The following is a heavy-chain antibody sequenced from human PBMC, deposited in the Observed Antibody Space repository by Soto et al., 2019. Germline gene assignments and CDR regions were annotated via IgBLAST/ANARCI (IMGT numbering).Heavy chain of an antibody. CDR3: ATAEVDY. V-gene: IGHV3-74*01. J-gene: IGHJ4*02. CDR2: MNSDGSTT. CDR1: GFTFANHW. Sequence: LGGSLRLSCAVSGFTFANHWMHWVRQAPGKGLEWVSRMNSDGSTTDYADSVKGRFTVSRDNAKNTLYLQMSSLRAEDTAVYYCATAEVDYWGPGTMVIVSS.